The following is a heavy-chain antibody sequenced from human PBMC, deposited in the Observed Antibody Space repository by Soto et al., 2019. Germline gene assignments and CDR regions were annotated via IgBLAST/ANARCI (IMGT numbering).Heavy chain of an antibody. CDR1: GFTFSSYG. J-gene: IGHJ4*02. Sequence: GGSLRLSCAASGFTFSSYGMHWVRQAPGKGLEWVAVIWYDGNNKYYADSVKGRFSISRDNSNNTLYVQMTSLRAEDTAVYYCARGLHSLFDYWGQGTLVTVSS. CDR3: ARGLHSLFDY. V-gene: IGHV3-33*01. D-gene: IGHD2-21*01. CDR2: IWYDGNNK.